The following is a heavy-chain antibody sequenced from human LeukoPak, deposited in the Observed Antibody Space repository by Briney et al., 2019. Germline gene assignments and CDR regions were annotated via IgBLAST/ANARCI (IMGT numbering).Heavy chain of an antibody. D-gene: IGHD3-10*01. CDR3: AGPRYGSGSYYNADFFDY. CDR2: INPNSGGT. J-gene: IGHJ4*02. CDR1: GYTFTGYY. Sequence: ASVKVSCKVSGYTFTGYYMHWVRQAPGQGLEWMGRINPNSGGTNYAQKFQGRVTMTRDTSISTAYMELSRLRSDDTAVYYCAGPRYGSGSYYNADFFDYWGQGTLVTVSS. V-gene: IGHV1-2*06.